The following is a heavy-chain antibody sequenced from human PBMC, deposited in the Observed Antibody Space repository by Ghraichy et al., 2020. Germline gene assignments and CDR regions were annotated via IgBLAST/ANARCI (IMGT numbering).Heavy chain of an antibody. CDR1: GFIFSNYA. D-gene: IGHD3-10*01. Sequence: GGSLRLSYEASGFIFSNYAVSWVRQAPGKGLEWVSGISGRDGRTYYADSVKGRFTIFRDNSKNTLSLQMDSLRAEDTAVYHCARASVYGRIAGRYYSYGMNVWGRGTTVTVSS. CDR2: ISGRDGRT. V-gene: IGHV3-23*01. J-gene: IGHJ6*02. CDR3: ARASVYGRIAGRYYSYGMNV.